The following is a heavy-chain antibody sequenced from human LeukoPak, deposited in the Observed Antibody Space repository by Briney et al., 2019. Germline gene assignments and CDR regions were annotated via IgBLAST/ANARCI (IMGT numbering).Heavy chain of an antibody. D-gene: IGHD3-22*01. CDR2: IIPIFGTA. CDR3: ARDHYDSSGPPARGYVYNWFDP. V-gene: IGHV1-69*13. J-gene: IGHJ5*02. Sequence: GASVKVSCKASGGTFSSYAISWVRQAPGQGLEWMGGIIPIFGTASYAQKFQGRVTITADESTSTAYMELSSLRSEDTAVYYCARDHYDSSGPPARGYVYNWFDPWGQGTLVTVSS. CDR1: GGTFSSYA.